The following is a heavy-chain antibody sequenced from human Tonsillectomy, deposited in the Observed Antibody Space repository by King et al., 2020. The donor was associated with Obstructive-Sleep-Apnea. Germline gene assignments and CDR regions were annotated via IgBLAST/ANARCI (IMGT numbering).Heavy chain of an antibody. D-gene: IGHD2-2*01. J-gene: IGHJ6*02. CDR2: IKQDGSEK. Sequence: VQLVESGGGLFQPGGSLRLSWAASGFTFSIYWMSWVRQAPGKGLEWVANIKQDGSEKYYVDSGKGRFTISRDNAKNSRYLQMNSLRDEDTAVYYCARDRYCSSTSCHTYYSYGMDVWGQGTTVTVSS. CDR1: GFTFSIYW. CDR3: ARDRYCSSTSCHTYYSYGMDV. V-gene: IGHV3-7*03.